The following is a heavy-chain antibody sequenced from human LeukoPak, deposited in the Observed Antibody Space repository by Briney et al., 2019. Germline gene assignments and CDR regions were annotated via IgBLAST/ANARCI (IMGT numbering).Heavy chain of an antibody. D-gene: IGHD6-19*01. CDR3: AKDNRRHYTSGPNPDSLH. CDR2: ISWNSGSI. Sequence: GGSLRLSCAGSGFIFNNYAMHWVRQPPGKGLVWVSGISWNSGSIDYADSVKGRFTISRDNAKNSLYLQMNSLRVEDTAFYYCAKDNRRHYTSGPNPDSLHWGQGALVTVSS. V-gene: IGHV3-9*01. J-gene: IGHJ4*02. CDR1: GFIFNNYA.